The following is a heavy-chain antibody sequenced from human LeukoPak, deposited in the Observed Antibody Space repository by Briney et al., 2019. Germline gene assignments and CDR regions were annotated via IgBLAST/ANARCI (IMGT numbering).Heavy chain of an antibody. CDR1: GFTFDDYA. V-gene: IGHV3-43*02. J-gene: IGHJ6*02. CDR3: AKEDIVVVPAAYYYYGMDV. Sequence: GGSLRLSCAASGFTFDDYAMHWVRQAPGKGLEWVSLISGDGGSTYYADSVKGRFTISRDNSKNSLYLQMNSLGTEDTALYYCAKEDIVVVPAAYYYYGMDVWGQGTTVTVSS. CDR2: ISGDGGST. D-gene: IGHD2-2*01.